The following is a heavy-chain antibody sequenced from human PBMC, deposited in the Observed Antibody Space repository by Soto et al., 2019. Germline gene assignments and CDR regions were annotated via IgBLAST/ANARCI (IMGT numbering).Heavy chain of an antibody. D-gene: IGHD3-22*01. V-gene: IGHV4-31*03. CDR3: ARGLSTYDSSGYYP. J-gene: IGHJ5*02. CDR1: GGSISSGGYY. Sequence: SETLSLTCTFSGGSISSGGYYWSWIRQHPGKGLEWIGYIYYSGSTYYNPSLKSRVTISVDTSKNQFSLKLSSVTAADTAVYYCARGLSTYDSSGYYPLGQGTLVTVSS. CDR2: IYYSGST.